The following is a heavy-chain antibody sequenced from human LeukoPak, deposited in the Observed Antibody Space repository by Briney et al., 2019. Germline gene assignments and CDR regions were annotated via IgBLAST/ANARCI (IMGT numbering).Heavy chain of an antibody. D-gene: IGHD6-13*01. CDR2: IHVGDSDS. J-gene: IGHJ3*02. Sequence: ASLKISCKGSAYSFTTYWIAWVRQRPGKGLEWMGIIHVGDSDSRYSPSSQGQVTISADKSITTAYLQWSSLKASDTAMYYCARVYSNAFDIWGQGTMVTVSS. CDR1: AYSFTTYW. CDR3: ARVYSNAFDI. V-gene: IGHV5-51*01.